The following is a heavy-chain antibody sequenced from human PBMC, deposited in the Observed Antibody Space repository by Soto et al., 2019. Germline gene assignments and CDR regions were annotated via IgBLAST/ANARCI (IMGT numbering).Heavy chain of an antibody. CDR3: ARDHRWGYEYGDYGDS. D-gene: IGHD4-17*01. V-gene: IGHV3-20*04. J-gene: IGHJ5*01. CDR2: MHRNGNST. Sequence: EVQLVESGGGVVRPGGSLRLACVVSGFSLDEYGMSWVRQAPGKGPEWVSGMHRNGNSTGYADSVKGRCTISRDDAKNCLYLQMNSLRAEDTAFYYCARDHRWGYEYGDYGDSWGHGTLVTVSS. CDR1: GFSLDEYG.